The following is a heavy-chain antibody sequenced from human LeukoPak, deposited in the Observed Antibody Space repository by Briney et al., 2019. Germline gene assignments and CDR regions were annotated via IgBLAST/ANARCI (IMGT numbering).Heavy chain of an antibody. CDR3: ARGSWSYFDY. Sequence: GGSLRLSCAASGFSFSSYSMTWVRQAPGKGLEWVSYISSSSSTFYYADSVKGRFTISRDNAKNSLFLQMNSLRAEDTAVYYCARGSWSYFDYWGQGTLVTVSS. CDR1: GFSFSSYS. CDR2: ISSSSSTF. V-gene: IGHV3-48*04. J-gene: IGHJ4*02. D-gene: IGHD6-13*01.